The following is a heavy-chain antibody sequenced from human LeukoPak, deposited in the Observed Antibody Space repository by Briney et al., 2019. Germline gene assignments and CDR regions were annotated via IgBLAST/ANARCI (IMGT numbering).Heavy chain of an antibody. D-gene: IGHD4-17*01. CDR3: ARDPNYGDYLNWFDP. J-gene: IGHJ5*02. CDR1: GYTFTIYG. CDR2: ISAYNGNT. Sequence: ASVKVSCKASGYTFTIYGISWVRQAPGQGLEWMGWISAYNGNTNYAQKLQGRVTMTTDTSTSTAYMELRSLRSDDTAVYYCARDPNYGDYLNWFDPWGQGTLVTVSS. V-gene: IGHV1-18*01.